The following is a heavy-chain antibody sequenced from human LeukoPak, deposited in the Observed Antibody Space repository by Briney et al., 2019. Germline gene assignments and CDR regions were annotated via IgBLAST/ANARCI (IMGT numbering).Heavy chain of an antibody. CDR2: INQDGSEK. D-gene: IGHD5-18*01. CDR1: GFTFSSQW. CDR3: AKSGRRGYSYGYRFKYYFES. Sequence: GGSLRLSCAASGFTFSSQWMDWVRQAPGKGLEWVANINQDGSEKYYVDSVKGRFTISRDNSKNTLYLQMNSLRAEDTALFYCAKSGRRGYSYGYRFKYYFESWGQGTLVTVSS. J-gene: IGHJ4*02. V-gene: IGHV3-7*01.